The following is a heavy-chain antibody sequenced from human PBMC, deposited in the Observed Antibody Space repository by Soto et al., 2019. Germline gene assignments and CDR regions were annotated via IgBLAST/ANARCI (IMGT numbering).Heavy chain of an antibody. D-gene: IGHD2-2*01. CDR2: ISGSGGST. CDR3: AKVVAKDIVVVPAAFFRHARREYYFDY. CDR1: GFTFSSYA. V-gene: IGHV3-23*01. J-gene: IGHJ4*02. Sequence: GGSLRLSCAASGFTFSSYAMSWVRQAPGKGLEWVSAISGSGGSTYYADSVKGRFTISRDNSKNTLYLQMNSLRAEDTAVYYCAKVVAKDIVVVPAAFFRHARREYYFDYWGQGTLVTVSS.